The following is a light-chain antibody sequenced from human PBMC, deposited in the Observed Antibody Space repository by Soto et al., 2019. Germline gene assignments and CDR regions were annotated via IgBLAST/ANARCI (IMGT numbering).Light chain of an antibody. V-gene: IGLV1-51*02. J-gene: IGLJ3*02. Sequence: QSVLTQPPSVSAAPGQTVTISCSGSSSNIGNNYVSWYQQLPGTAPKLLLYENNKRPSGIPDRFSGTKSGASATLGITGLQTGDEADYYCGTWVSSLSAWVFGGGTKLTVL. CDR3: GTWVSSLSAWV. CDR2: ENN. CDR1: SSNIGNNY.